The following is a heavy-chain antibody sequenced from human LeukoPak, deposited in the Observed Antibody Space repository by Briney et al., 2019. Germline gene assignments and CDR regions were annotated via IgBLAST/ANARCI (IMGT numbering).Heavy chain of an antibody. CDR3: ARETFITLVRVNWFDP. CDR1: GYSISSGYY. Sequence: SETLSLTCTVSGYSISSGYYWGWIRQPPGKGLEWIGSIYHSGSTYYNPSLKSRATISIDTSKNQFSLRLTSVTAADTAVYYCARETFITLVRVNWFDPWGQGTLVTVSS. J-gene: IGHJ5*02. CDR2: IYHSGST. D-gene: IGHD3-10*01. V-gene: IGHV4-38-2*02.